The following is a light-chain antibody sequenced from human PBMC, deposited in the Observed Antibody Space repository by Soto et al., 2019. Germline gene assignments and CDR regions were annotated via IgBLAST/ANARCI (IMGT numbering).Light chain of an antibody. CDR1: RSEIGSYKF. J-gene: IGLJ1*01. CDR3: CSYAGSSTPYV. V-gene: IGLV2-23*01. Sequence: QSVLTQPASVSGSPGRWIYISCTGNRSEIGSYKFVSWYQQYPGKAPKLLIYEGSKRPSCVSNRFSGSKSGNTASLTISGFQAEDEADYYCCSYAGSSTPYVFGTGTKVTVL. CDR2: EGS.